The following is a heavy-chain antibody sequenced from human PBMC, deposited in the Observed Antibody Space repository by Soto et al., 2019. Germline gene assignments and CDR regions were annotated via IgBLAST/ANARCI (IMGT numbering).Heavy chain of an antibody. CDR3: ARGRGGYSSDGDAFDI. Sequence: ASVKVSCKASGYTFTSYYMHWVRQAPGQGLEWMGIINPSGGSTSYAQKFQGRVTMTRDTSTSTVYMELSSLRSEDTAVYYCARGRGGYSSDGDAFDIRGQGTMVTVSS. CDR2: INPSGGST. D-gene: IGHD5-18*01. V-gene: IGHV1-46*01. CDR1: GYTFTSYY. J-gene: IGHJ3*02.